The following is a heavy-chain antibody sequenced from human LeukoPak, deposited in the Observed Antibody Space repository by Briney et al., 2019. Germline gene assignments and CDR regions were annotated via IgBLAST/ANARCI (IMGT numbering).Heavy chain of an antibody. CDR1: GFTFSDYY. V-gene: IGHV3-11*01. CDR3: ARDGSDIVVVPAATFDY. Sequence: PGGSLRLSCAASGFTFSDYYKSWIRQAPGKGLEWVSYISSSGSTIYYADSVKGRFTISRDNAKNSLYLQMNSLRAEDTAVYYCARDGSDIVVVPAATFDYWGQGTLVTVSS. J-gene: IGHJ4*02. CDR2: ISSSGSTI. D-gene: IGHD2-2*01.